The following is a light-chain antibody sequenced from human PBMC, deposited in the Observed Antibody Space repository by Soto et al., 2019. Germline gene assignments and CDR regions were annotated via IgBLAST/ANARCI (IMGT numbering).Light chain of an antibody. CDR3: SSYTSSTTLVV. CDR1: SSDVGGYNY. Sequence: QSVLTQPASVSGSPGQSITISCTGTSSDVGGYNYVSWYQQHPGKAPKLMIYEVSNRPSGVSNRFSGSKSGNTASLTIPGLQAEDEADYYCSSYTSSTTLVVFGGGTKLTVL. J-gene: IGLJ2*01. CDR2: EVS. V-gene: IGLV2-14*01.